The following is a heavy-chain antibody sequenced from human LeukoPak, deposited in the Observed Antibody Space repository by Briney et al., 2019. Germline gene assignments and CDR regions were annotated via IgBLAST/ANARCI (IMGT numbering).Heavy chain of an antibody. CDR3: ARGITMVRGVIADTYYYYYGMDV. Sequence: ASVKVSCKASRYTFTGYYMHWVRQAPGQGLEWMGWISAYNGNTNYAQKLQGRVTMTTDTSTSTAYMELRSLRSDDTAVYYCARGITMVRGVIADTYYYYYGMDVWGQGTTVTVSS. J-gene: IGHJ6*02. D-gene: IGHD3-10*01. CDR2: ISAYNGNT. CDR1: RYTFTGYY. V-gene: IGHV1-18*04.